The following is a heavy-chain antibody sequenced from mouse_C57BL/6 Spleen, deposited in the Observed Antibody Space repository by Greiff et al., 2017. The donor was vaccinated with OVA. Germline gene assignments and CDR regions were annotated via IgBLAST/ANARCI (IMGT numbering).Heavy chain of an antibody. D-gene: IGHD1-1*01. CDR2: IYYSGTI. J-gene: IGHJ3*01. CDR3: ARADYYGSSYGGWFAY. CDR1: GISITTGNYR. V-gene: IGHV3-5*01. Sequence: DVQLQESGPGLVKPSQTVFLTCTVTGISITTGNYRWSWIRQFPGNKLEWIGYIYYSGTITYNPSLTSRTTITRDTPKNQFFLEMNSLTAEDTATYYCARADYYGSSYGGWFAYWGQGTLVTVSA.